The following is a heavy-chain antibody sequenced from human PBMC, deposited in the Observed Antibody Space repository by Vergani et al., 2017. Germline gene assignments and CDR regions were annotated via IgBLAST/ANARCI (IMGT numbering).Heavy chain of an antibody. J-gene: IGHJ6*03. CDR2: IHHTGRP. CDR1: GGSFTSYH. CDR3: ARVNTETNGHLYYYYYMDV. Sequence: QVQLQQWGGGLLKPSETLSLTCVVNGGSFTSYHWTWIRQSPGEGLEWFGDIHHTGRPDYNPSLKSRRTMSEDKSRNLFSLTLNSVTATDTAIYFCARVNTETNGHLYYYYYMDVWGQGTAVTVS. V-gene: IGHV4-34*01. D-gene: IGHD4-11*01.